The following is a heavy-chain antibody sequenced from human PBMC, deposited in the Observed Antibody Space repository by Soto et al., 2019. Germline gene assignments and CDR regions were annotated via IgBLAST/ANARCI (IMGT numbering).Heavy chain of an antibody. CDR2: IYHSGST. CDR3: ARDNEQWIGYFDY. V-gene: IGHV4-4*02. Sequence: PSETLSLTCAVSGGPISSSNWWIWVRQPPGKGLEWIGEIYHSGSTNYNPSLKSRVTISVDKSKNQFSLKLSSVTAADTAVYYCARDNEQWIGYFDYWGQGTMVTVS. J-gene: IGHJ4*02. CDR1: GGPISSSNW. D-gene: IGHD6-19*01.